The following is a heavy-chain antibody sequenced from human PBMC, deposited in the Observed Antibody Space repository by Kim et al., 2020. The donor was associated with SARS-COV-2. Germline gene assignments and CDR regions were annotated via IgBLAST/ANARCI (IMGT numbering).Heavy chain of an antibody. V-gene: IGHV1-69*01. J-gene: IGHJ3*02. CDR3: ATQINGLQAAFDI. Sequence: YAQKYQGKVTITAEESTRTAYMELSSLRSEDTAVYYWATQINGLQAAFDIWGQGTMVTVSS.